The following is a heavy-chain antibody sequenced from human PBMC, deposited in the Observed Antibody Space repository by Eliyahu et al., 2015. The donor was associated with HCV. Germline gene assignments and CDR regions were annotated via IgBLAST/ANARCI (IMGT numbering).Heavy chain of an antibody. J-gene: IGHJ4*02. CDR2: ISSSSTYI. CDR3: ARDFGVNWGYQTFDC. V-gene: IGHV3-21*01. CDR1: GFTFSSYS. D-gene: IGHD7-27*01. Sequence: EVQLVESGGGLVKPGGSLRLSCATSGFTFSSYSMNWVRQAPGKGLEWVSSISSSSTYIYYADSVKGRFTSSRDNAKNSLYLQMNSLRPEDTAVYYCARDFGVNWGYQTFDCWGQGTLGHRLL.